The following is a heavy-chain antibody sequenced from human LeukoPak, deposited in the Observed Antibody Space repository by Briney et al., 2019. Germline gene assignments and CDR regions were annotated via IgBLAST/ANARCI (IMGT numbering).Heavy chain of an antibody. J-gene: IGHJ5*02. CDR3: ARRTAAAGTGNWFDP. V-gene: IGHV4-59*08. CDR1: GGSISSYY. CDR2: IYYSGST. Sequence: PSQTLSLTCTVSGGSISSYYWSWIRQPPGKGLEWIGYIYYSGSTNYNPSLKSRVTISVDTSKNQFSLKLSSVTAADTAVYYCARRTAAAGTGNWFDPWGQGTLVTVSS. D-gene: IGHD6-13*01.